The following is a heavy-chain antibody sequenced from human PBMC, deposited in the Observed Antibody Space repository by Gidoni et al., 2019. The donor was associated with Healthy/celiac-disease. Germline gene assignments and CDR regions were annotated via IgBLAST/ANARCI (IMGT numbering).Heavy chain of an antibody. CDR3: ARIRRYGSYRYIDY. J-gene: IGHJ4*02. Sequence: QVTLRESGPALVKPTQTLTLTCTFSGFSLSPSGMCVSWIRQPPGKALEWLARIDWDDDKYYSTSLKTRRTISKDTSKNQVVLTMTNMDPVDTATYYCARIRRYGSYRYIDYWGQGTLVTVSS. CDR2: IDWDDDK. CDR1: GFSLSPSGMC. V-gene: IGHV2-70*15. D-gene: IGHD1-26*01.